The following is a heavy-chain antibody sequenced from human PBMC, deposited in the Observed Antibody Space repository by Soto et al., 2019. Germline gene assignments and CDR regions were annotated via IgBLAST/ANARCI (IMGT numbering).Heavy chain of an antibody. V-gene: IGHV3-74*01. CDR1: GFTFSTFW. CDR3: ARDDLTMPSGS. CDR2: INNDGSNT. Sequence: EVQLVQSGGGLVQPGGSLRLSCAASGFTFSTFWMHWFRQGPGKGLVWVSRINNDGSNTIYADSVKGRFTISRDNAKNTLYLQMNSLSAGDTAVYYCARDDLTMPSGSWGQGTLVTVSS. J-gene: IGHJ5*02. D-gene: IGHD2-2*01.